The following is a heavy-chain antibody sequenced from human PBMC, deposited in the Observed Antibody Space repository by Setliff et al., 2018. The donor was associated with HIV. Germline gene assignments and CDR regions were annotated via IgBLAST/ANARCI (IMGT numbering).Heavy chain of an antibody. Sequence: NPSETLSLTCTVSGGSISSGYYYWSWIRQHPGKGLEWIGYIYYSGNPFYNPSLRGRVTISLDTSKNQFSLKLSSVTAADTAVYYCARGFDYAQRPPLYYFDYWGQGTLVTVSS. CDR1: GGSISSGYYY. J-gene: IGHJ4*02. D-gene: IGHD2-2*01. V-gene: IGHV4-31*03. CDR2: IYYSGNP. CDR3: ARGFDYAQRPPLYYFDY.